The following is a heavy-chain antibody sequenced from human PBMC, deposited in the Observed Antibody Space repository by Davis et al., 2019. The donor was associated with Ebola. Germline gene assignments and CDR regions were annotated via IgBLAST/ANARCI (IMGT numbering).Heavy chain of an antibody. D-gene: IGHD6-6*01. J-gene: IGHJ5*02. CDR3: ARVRVYSSSSYWFDP. CDR2: INPNSGGT. Sequence: ASVKVSCKASGYTFTSYGISWVRQAPGQGLEWMGWINPNSGGTNYAQKFQGWVTMTRDTSISTAYMELSRLRFDDTAVYYCARVRVYSSSSYWFDPWGQGTLVTVSS. V-gene: IGHV1-2*04. CDR1: GYTFTSYG.